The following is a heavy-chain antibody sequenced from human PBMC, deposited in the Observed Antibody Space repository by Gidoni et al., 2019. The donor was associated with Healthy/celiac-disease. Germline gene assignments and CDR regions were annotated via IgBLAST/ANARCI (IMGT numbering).Heavy chain of an antibody. V-gene: IGHV3-30*18. J-gene: IGHJ3*02. Sequence: QVQLVESGGGVVQPGRSLRLSCAASGFTFSSYGLHWVRQAPGKGLEGVAVISYDGSNKYYADSVKGRFTISRDNSKNTLYLQMNSLRAEDTAVYYCAKEMTHDAFDIWGQGTMVTVSS. CDR3: AKEMTHDAFDI. CDR1: GFTFSSYG. CDR2: ISYDGSNK.